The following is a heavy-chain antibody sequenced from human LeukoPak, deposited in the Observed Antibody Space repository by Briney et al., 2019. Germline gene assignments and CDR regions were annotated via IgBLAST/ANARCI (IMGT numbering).Heavy chain of an antibody. V-gene: IGHV3-30*04. CDR3: ARGSWGFDF. J-gene: IGHJ4*02. CDR2: MSYDGSNK. Sequence: PGGSLRLSCAASGFTFSNFAMHWVRQAPGKGLEWVAMMSYDGSNKYTDSVKGRFTISRDNSKNMVDLYMSNLKIEDTAVYYCARGSWGFDFWGQGTLVTVSS. CDR1: GFTFSNFA. D-gene: IGHD7-27*01.